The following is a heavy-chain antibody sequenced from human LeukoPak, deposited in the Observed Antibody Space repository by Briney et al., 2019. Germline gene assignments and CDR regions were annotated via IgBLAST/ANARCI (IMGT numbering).Heavy chain of an antibody. CDR2: IRYDGSNK. D-gene: IGHD3-10*01. CDR1: GFTFSSYG. J-gene: IGHJ4*02. CDR3: ASDKGYSGSGSYTYFDY. V-gene: IGHV3-30*02. Sequence: GGSLRLSCAASGFTFSSYGMHWVRQAPGKGLEWVAFIRYDGSNKYYADSVKGRFTISRDNSKNTLYLQMNSLRAEDTAVYYCASDKGYSGSGSYTYFDYWGQGTLVTVSS.